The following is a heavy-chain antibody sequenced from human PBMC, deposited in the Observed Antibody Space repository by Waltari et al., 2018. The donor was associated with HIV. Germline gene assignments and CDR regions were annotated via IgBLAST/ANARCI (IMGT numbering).Heavy chain of an antibody. CDR3: GSGSRRGHSHGIDY. V-gene: IGHV4-38-2*01. J-gene: IGHJ4*02. CDR1: GYSISSVFY. Sequence: QVQLHESGPGMVEPSEPLSLTCAVSGYSISSVFYWGWIRQPPGTGLAGIGSASRSGSTYYSPSLKSLVTIALDTSKNQFSLKVNSVAAADTAVYYCGSGSRRGHSHGIDYWGQGTLVTVSS. CDR2: ASRSGST. D-gene: IGHD5-18*01.